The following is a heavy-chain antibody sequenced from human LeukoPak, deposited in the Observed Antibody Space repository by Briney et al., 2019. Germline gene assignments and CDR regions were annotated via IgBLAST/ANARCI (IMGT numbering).Heavy chain of an antibody. V-gene: IGHV4-39*07. CDR1: GGSISTSNYY. Sequence: SETLSLTCTVSGGSISTSNYYWGWIRQPPGKGLEWIGNIFYSGSTYYSPSLKSRVTISLDTSRNQFSLKLSSVTAADTAVYYCAGAPRARGVIHPYYYYYYMDVWGKGTTVTISS. CDR2: IFYSGST. D-gene: IGHD3-10*01. J-gene: IGHJ6*03. CDR3: AGAPRARGVIHPYYYYYYMDV.